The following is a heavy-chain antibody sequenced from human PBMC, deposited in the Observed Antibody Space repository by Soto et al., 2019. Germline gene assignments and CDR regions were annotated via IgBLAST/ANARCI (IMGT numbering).Heavy chain of an antibody. D-gene: IGHD1-1*01. CDR2: ISDRGDTT. J-gene: IGHJ4*02. Sequence: GGSLRLASAASGFTISSNAMYWVRQAPGKGLEWVSGISDRGDTTHYADSVKGRFTISRDTSKNTLYLQLNTLRADDTAVYYCAKDKPGTTSFDYWGQGTLVTVSS. CDR1: GFTISSNA. V-gene: IGHV3-23*01. CDR3: AKDKPGTTSFDY.